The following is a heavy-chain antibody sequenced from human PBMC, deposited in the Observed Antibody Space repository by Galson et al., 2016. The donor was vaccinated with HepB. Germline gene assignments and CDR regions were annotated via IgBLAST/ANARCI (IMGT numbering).Heavy chain of an antibody. CDR2: IKQDGSEK. D-gene: IGHD6-19*01. CDR1: GFTFSSYW. Sequence: SLRLSCAASGFTFSSYWMSWVRQAPGKGLEWVANIKQDGSEKYYVDSVKGRFTISRDNAKNSLYLQMNSLRAKDTAVYYCAREPHIAVAGKDYYYFYYGMDVWGQGTTVTVSS. V-gene: IGHV3-7*03. CDR3: AREPHIAVAGKDYYYFYYGMDV. J-gene: IGHJ6*02.